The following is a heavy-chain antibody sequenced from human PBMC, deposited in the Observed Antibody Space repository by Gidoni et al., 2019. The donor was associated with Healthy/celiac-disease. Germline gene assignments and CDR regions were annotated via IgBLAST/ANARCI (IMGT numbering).Heavy chain of an antibody. J-gene: IGHJ4*02. D-gene: IGHD6-6*01. V-gene: IGHV3-30*14. Sequence: SRKGRFTISRDNSKNTLHLQMNSLRAEDTAVYYCNGPCTLQQLVLKVWGQGTLVTVSS. CDR3: NGPCTLQQLVLKV.